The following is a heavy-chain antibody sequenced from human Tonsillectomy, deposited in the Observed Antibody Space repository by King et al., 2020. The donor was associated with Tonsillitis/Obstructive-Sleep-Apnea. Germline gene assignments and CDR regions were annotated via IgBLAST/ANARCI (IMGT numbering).Heavy chain of an antibody. D-gene: IGHD2-2*01. Sequence: VQLVESGGGLVKPGGSLRLSCAASGFTFSNAWMNWVRQAPGKGLEWVGRIKSKTDGGTTDYAAPVKGRFTISRDDSKNTLYLQMNSLKTEDTAVYYCTTWLGYCSSTSCSEDYYYYGMDVWGQGTTVTVSS. J-gene: IGHJ6*02. CDR1: GFTFSNAW. V-gene: IGHV3-15*07. CDR3: TTWLGYCSSTSCSEDYYYYGMDV. CDR2: IKSKTDGGTT.